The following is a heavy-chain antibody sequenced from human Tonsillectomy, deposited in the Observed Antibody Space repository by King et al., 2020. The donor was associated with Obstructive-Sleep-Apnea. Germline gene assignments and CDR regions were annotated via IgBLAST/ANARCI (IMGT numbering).Heavy chain of an antibody. CDR3: ARDGGYCGGDCYSPRDFDY. CDR2: ISSSSSTI. V-gene: IGHV3-48*04. CDR1: GFTFSSYS. J-gene: IGHJ4*02. D-gene: IGHD2-21*02. Sequence: VQLVESGGGLVQPGGSLRLSCAASGFTFSSYSMNWVRQAPGKGLEWVSYISSSSSTIYYADSVKGRFTISRDNAKNSLYLQMNSLRAEDTAGYYCARDGGYCGGDCYSPRDFDYWGQGTLVTVSS.